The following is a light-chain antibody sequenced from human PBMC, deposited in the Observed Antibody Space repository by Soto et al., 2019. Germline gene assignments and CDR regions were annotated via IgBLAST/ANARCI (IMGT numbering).Light chain of an antibody. J-gene: IGKJ3*01. CDR3: QKYQSLPLT. Sequence: DIQMTQSPSSLSASVGDRVTITCQASQDISDYLNWYHQKPGKAPKFLIYYASYLETGVPSRFSGSGSGTDFTFTISSLQPEDSGLYYCQKYQSLPLTFGPGTPVASK. CDR2: YAS. V-gene: IGKV1-33*01. CDR1: QDISDY.